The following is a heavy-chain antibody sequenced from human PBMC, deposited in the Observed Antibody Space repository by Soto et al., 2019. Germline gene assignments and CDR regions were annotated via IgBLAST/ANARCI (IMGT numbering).Heavy chain of an antibody. J-gene: IGHJ5*02. CDR2: IVPIFGTA. V-gene: IGHV1-69*05. D-gene: IGHD6-19*01. CDR3: ARNVYRQWLVYNWFDP. Sequence: GASVKVSCKASGGTFSSYAFSWVRQAPGQGLEWMGGIVPIFGTANYAQKLQGRVTMTTDTSTSTAYMELRSLRSDDTAVYYCARNVYRQWLVYNWFDPWGQGTLVTVSS. CDR1: GGTFSSYA.